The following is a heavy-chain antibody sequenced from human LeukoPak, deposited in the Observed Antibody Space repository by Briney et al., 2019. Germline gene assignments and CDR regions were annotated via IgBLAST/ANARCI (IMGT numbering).Heavy chain of an antibody. Sequence: ASVKVSCKASGYTFTGYYMHWVRQAPGQGLEWMGWINPNSGGTNYAQKFQGRVTMTRDTSISTAYMELSRLRSDDTAVYYCARDGGYCSGGSCSPIDYWGQGTLVTVSS. J-gene: IGHJ4*02. D-gene: IGHD2-15*01. CDR3: ARDGGYCSGGSCSPIDY. CDR1: GYTFTGYY. V-gene: IGHV1-2*02. CDR2: INPNSGGT.